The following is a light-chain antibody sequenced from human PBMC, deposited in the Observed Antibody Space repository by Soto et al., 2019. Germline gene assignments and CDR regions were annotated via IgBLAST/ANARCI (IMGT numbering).Light chain of an antibody. CDR3: QHYNNWPLMYA. V-gene: IGKV3-15*01. CDR2: GAS. Sequence: EMVMTLSPAILSLSPGERVTLSCTVSQQMRTNLAWYQQKPGQTPRLLFYGASTRATSVPARFSASGSGTDFALTINTLQAEDFAVYFFQHYNNWPLMYAFGQGTKVE. CDR1: QQMRTN. J-gene: IGKJ2*01.